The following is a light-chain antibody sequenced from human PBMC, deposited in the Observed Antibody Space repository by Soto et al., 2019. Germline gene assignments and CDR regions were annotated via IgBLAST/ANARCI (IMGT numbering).Light chain of an antibody. J-gene: IGKJ1*01. V-gene: IGKV1-39*01. CDR3: QQTYNFPRT. CDR1: QNIDTY. CDR2: SAY. Sequence: DIQMTQSPSSLSASVGDRVTITCRASQNIDTYLNWYLQKPGQAPKLLIYSAYSLQSGVSPRFSGDGSGTDFTFTNSSLQPEDFATYYCQQTYNFPRTFGQGTTV.